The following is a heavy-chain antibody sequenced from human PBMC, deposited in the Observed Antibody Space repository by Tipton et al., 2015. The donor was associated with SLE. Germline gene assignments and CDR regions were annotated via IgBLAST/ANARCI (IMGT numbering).Heavy chain of an antibody. CDR2: SIPMFGTA. Sequence: QSGAEVKKPGSSVKVSCQASGGTFSSYAISWVRQAPGQGLEWMGRSIPMFGTAKYAQKFQGRVTITADEYTSTAYMELSSLRSEDTAVYYCAREGRDYYSATDVWGQGTTVTVSS. CDR3: AREGRDYYSATDV. V-gene: IGHV1-69*13. CDR1: GGTFSSYA. J-gene: IGHJ6*01.